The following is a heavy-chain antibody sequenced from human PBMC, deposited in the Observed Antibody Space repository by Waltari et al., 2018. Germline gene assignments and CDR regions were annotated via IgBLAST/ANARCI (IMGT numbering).Heavy chain of an antibody. CDR3: AREGGYSGYDFKD. CDR2: IYYSGST. Sequence: QVQLQESGPGLVKPSETLSLTCPVSGGSISSYYWSWIRQPPGKGLEWIGYIYYSGSTNYNPSLKSRVTISVDTSKNQFSLKLSSVTAVDTAVYYCAREGGYSGYDFKDWGQGTLVTVSS. J-gene: IGHJ4*02. CDR1: GGSISSYY. D-gene: IGHD5-12*01. V-gene: IGHV4-59*01.